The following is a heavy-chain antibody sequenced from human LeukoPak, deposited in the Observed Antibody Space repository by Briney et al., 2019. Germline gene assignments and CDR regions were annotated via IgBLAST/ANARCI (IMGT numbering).Heavy chain of an antibody. J-gene: IGHJ6*03. CDR3: ARGKPRGYSYGRSVGYYYYYKDV. CDR1: GGSFSGYY. CDR2: INHSGST. D-gene: IGHD5-18*01. Sequence: PSETLSPTCAVYGGSFSGYYWSWIRQPPGKGLEWIGEINHSGSTNYNPSLKSRVTISVDTSKNQFSLKLSSVTAADTAVYYCARGKPRGYSYGRSVGYYYYYKDVWGKGTTVTISS. V-gene: IGHV4-34*01.